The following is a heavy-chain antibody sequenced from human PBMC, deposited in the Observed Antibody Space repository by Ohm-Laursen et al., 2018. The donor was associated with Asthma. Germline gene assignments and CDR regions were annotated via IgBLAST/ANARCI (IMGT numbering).Heavy chain of an antibody. CDR3: ARVDEYSYGMDV. CDR2: IIPIFGTV. Sequence: SVKVSCKPSGGTFRSFVISWVRQAPGQGLEWMGGIIPIFGTVNYAQKFQGRVTITADDSTSIVYMELSSLRSEDTAVYYCARVDEYSYGMDVWGPGTTVTVSS. CDR1: GGTFRSFV. V-gene: IGHV1-69*13. J-gene: IGHJ6*02.